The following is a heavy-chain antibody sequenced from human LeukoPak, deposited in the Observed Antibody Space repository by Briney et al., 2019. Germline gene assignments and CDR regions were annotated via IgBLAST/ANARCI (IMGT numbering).Heavy chain of an antibody. CDR3: ATDLWALFDY. Sequence: GASVKASCKVSGYTLTELSMHWVRQAPGKGLEWMGGFDPEDGETIYAQKFQGRVTMTEDTSTDTAYMELSSLRSEDTAVCYCATDLWALFDYWGQGTLVTVSS. D-gene: IGHD7-27*01. CDR2: FDPEDGET. V-gene: IGHV1-24*01. CDR1: GYTLTELS. J-gene: IGHJ4*02.